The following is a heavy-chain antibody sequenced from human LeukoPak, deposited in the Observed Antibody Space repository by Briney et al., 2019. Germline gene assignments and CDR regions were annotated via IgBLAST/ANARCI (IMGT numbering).Heavy chain of an antibody. V-gene: IGHV3-21*01. D-gene: IGHD6-13*01. CDR2: ISSSSSYI. CDR3: AGRRGSSWYFDY. J-gene: IGHJ4*02. Sequence: PGGSLRLSCAASGFTFSSYEMNWVRQAPGKGLEWVSSISSSSSYIYYADSVKGRFTISRDNAKNSLYLQMFSLRADDTAVYYCAGRRGSSWYFDYWGQGTLVTVSS. CDR1: GFTFSSYE.